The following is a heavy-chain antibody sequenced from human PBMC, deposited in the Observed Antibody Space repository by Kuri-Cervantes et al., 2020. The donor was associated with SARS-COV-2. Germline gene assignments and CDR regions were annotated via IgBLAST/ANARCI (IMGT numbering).Heavy chain of an antibody. V-gene: IGHV3-23*01. J-gene: IGHJ4*02. Sequence: GGSLRLSCAASGFTFSSYAMSWVRQAPGKGLEWVSVISASGASTYYADSVKGRFTISRDNSKNTLYLQMNSLRAEDTAVYYCAKVGTSIAVSGRFDYWGQGTQVTVSS. CDR1: GFTFSSYA. CDR3: AKVGTSIAVSGRFDY. D-gene: IGHD6-19*01. CDR2: ISASGAST.